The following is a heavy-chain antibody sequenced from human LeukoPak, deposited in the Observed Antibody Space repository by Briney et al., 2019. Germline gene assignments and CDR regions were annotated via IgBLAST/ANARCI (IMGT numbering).Heavy chain of an antibody. Sequence: PGRSLRLSCAASGFTFDDYAMHWVRQAPGKGLEWVSGVSWNGGTIGYADSVKGRFTISRDNAKNSLYLQMNSLKAEDMALYYCAKDMGSGGYQNAPDAFDIWGQGTMVTVSS. CDR1: GFTFDDYA. D-gene: IGHD1-26*01. J-gene: IGHJ3*02. CDR3: AKDMGSGGYQNAPDAFDI. CDR2: VSWNGGTI. V-gene: IGHV3-9*03.